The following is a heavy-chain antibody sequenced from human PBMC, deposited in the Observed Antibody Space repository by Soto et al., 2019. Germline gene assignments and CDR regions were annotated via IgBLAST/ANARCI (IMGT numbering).Heavy chain of an antibody. CDR1: GGSFISYY. CDR2: INHKGGT. V-gene: IGHV4-34*01. Sequence: KTSETLSLTCAVYGGSFISYYCSWIRQPPGKGLEWFGEINHKGGTNYNPSLKSRVTISVDTSKNQLSLKLSSVTAADTAVYYCARITAGAVPYYSYYYGMDVWGKGTTVTVSS. D-gene: IGHD3-10*01. J-gene: IGHJ6*04. CDR3: ARITAGAVPYYSYYYGMDV.